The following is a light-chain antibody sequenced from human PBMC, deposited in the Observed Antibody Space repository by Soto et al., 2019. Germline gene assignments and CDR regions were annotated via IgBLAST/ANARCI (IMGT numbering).Light chain of an antibody. CDR3: LQNNSHPQT. J-gene: IGKJ1*01. CDR1: QGMRND. CDR2: AAS. Sequence: DIQMTQSPSSLSASVGDRVTITCRASQGMRNDLCWYRQKPGKAPKRLISAASSLQSGVPSRFSGSGSGQEFNLTISRLQPEDFETYYYLQNNSHPQTFGQGTKVEIK. V-gene: IGKV1-17*01.